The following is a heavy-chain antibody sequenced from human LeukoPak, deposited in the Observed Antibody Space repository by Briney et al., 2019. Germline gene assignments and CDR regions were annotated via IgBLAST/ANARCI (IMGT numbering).Heavy chain of an antibody. J-gene: IGHJ4*02. V-gene: IGHV3-21*01. Sequence: GGSLRLSCAASGFTFSSYSMNWVRQAPGKGLEWVSSISSSSSYIYYAGSVKGRFTISRDNAKNSLYLQMNSLRAEDTAVYYCARCLSSNQIIDYWGQGTLATVSS. CDR2: ISSSSSYI. D-gene: IGHD1-14*01. CDR1: GFTFSSYS. CDR3: ARCLSSNQIIDY.